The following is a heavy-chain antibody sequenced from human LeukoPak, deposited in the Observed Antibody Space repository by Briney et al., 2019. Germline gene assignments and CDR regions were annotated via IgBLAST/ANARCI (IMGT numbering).Heavy chain of an antibody. D-gene: IGHD3-10*01. CDR3: ARVPVWFGELLAWDV. J-gene: IGHJ6*04. CDR2: INWNGGST. V-gene: IGHV3-20*04. CDR1: GFTFDDYG. Sequence: TGGSLRLSCAASGFTFDDYGMSWVRHAPGKGLEWVSGINWNGGSTGYADSVKGRFTISRDNAKNSLYLQMNSLRAEDTALYYCARVPVWFGELLAWDVWGKGTTVTVSS.